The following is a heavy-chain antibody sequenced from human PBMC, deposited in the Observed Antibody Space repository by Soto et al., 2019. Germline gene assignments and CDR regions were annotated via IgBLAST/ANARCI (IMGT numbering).Heavy chain of an antibody. J-gene: IGHJ6*02. V-gene: IGHV4-39*01. CDR3: ARLNYDFWSGYYSNYYCGMDV. Sequence: SETLRLTCKVSGVSISSSSYYWGWIHQPGWKWLEWIGTIFYSGSTYDNPSLKSRGTISVDTSKNQFSLKLSSVTAADTAVYYCARLNYDFWSGYYSNYYCGMDVWGQGTTVT. D-gene: IGHD3-3*01. CDR2: IFYSGST. CDR1: GVSISSSSYY.